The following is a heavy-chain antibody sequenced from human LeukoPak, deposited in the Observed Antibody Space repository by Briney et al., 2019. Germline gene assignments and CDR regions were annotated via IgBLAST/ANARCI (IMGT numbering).Heavy chain of an antibody. J-gene: IGHJ1*01. D-gene: IGHD6-13*01. CDR3: ARGGTAAASAVIQH. Sequence: SETLSLTCAVYGGSFSGYYWSWIRQPPGKGLEWIGYIYHSGSTYYNPSLKSRVTISVDRSKNQFSLKLSSVTAADTAVYYCARGGTAAASAVIQHWGQGTLVTVSS. CDR2: IYHSGST. V-gene: IGHV4-34*01. CDR1: GGSFSGYY.